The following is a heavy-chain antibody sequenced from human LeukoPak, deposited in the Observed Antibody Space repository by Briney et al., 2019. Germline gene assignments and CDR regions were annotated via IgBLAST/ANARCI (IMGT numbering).Heavy chain of an antibody. CDR3: ARFYDFWRVFDY. CDR1: GGSISSGSYY. J-gene: IGHJ4*02. D-gene: IGHD3-3*01. Sequence: PSETLSPTCTVSGGSISSGSYYWSWIRQPAGKGLEWIGRIYTSGSTNYNPSLKSRVTISVDTSKNQFSLKLSSVTAADTAVYYCARFYDFWRVFDYWGQGTLVTVSS. CDR2: IYTSGST. V-gene: IGHV4-61*02.